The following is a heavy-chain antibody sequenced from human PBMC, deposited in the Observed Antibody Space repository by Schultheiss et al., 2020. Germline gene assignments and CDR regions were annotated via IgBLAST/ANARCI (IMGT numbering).Heavy chain of an antibody. D-gene: IGHD6-6*01. CDR1: GGSMSSSSYY. V-gene: IGHV4-39*01. J-gene: IGHJ4*02. CDR3: ARQEGAALGL. CDR2: IYYSGST. Sequence: SETLSLTCTVSGGSMSSSSYYWGWICQPPGKGLEWIGSIYYSGSTNYNPSLKSRVTISVDTSKNQFSLKLSSVTAADTAVYYCARQEGAALGLWGQGTLVTVSS.